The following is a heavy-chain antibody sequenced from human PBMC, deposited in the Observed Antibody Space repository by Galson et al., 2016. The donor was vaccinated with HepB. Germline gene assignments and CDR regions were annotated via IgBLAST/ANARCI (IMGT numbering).Heavy chain of an antibody. CDR1: GFSFSNAR. Sequence: SLRLSCAASGFSFSNARMNWVRQAPGKGLEWVGRIKSKPDGGTRDYAAPVRGRFSVSRDDSENTLYLQMNSLKTEDSAVYYCATGGSYSTNDPFDIWGQGTMV. D-gene: IGHD1-26*01. J-gene: IGHJ3*02. CDR2: IKSKPDGGTR. CDR3: ATGGSYSTNDPFDI. V-gene: IGHV3-15*07.